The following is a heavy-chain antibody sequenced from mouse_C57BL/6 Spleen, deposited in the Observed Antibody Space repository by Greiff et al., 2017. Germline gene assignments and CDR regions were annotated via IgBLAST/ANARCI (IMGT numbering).Heavy chain of an antibody. Sequence: EVKLQESGPGLVKPSQSLSLTCSVTGYSITSGYYWNWIRQFPGNKLEWMGYISYDGSNNYNQSLKNRISITRDTSKNQFFLKLNSVTTEDTATCYCAGRNSSYAFAYWGQGTLVTVSA. CDR3: AGRNSSYAFAY. CDR1: GYSITSGYY. J-gene: IGHJ3*01. D-gene: IGHD1-1*01. CDR2: ISYDGSN. V-gene: IGHV3-6*01.